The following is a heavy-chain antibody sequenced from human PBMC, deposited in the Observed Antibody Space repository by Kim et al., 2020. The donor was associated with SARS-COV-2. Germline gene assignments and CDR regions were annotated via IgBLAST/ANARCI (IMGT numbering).Heavy chain of an antibody. CDR3: TTDPPAAGLDY. Sequence: TDYDAPVKGRFTISREDSKNPLYLQMNSLKTEDTAVYYCTTDPPAAGLDYWGQGTLVTVSS. D-gene: IGHD6-13*01. J-gene: IGHJ4*02. CDR2: T. V-gene: IGHV3-15*01.